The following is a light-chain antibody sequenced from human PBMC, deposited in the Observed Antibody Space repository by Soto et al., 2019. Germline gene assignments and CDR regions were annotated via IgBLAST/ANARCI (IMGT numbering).Light chain of an antibody. CDR1: SGDVGSYNL. Sequence: QSALTQPASVSGSPGQPITISCTGTSGDVGSYNLVSWYQQHPGKAPKLMIYEVSKRPSVVSNRFSGSKSGNTASLTISGLQAEDEADYYCCSYAGSSTLFGGGTKLTVL. CDR2: EVS. J-gene: IGLJ3*02. CDR3: CSYAGSSTL. V-gene: IGLV2-23*02.